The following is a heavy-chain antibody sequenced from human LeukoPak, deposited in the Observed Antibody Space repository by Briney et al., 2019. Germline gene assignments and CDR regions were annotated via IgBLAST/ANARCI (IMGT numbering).Heavy chain of an antibody. CDR1: GCSFTSYY. D-gene: IGHD3-22*01. CDR3: ARENTYGYSYGMDV. Sequence: ASVKVSCKASGCSFTSYYMYWGRQAPGQGLEWMGIINSSGGNTSYAQNFQGRVTMTRDTSARLVYMELRSLRSEDTAVYYCARENTYGYSYGMDVWGQGTTVTVSS. V-gene: IGHV1-46*01. J-gene: IGHJ6*02. CDR2: INSSGGNT.